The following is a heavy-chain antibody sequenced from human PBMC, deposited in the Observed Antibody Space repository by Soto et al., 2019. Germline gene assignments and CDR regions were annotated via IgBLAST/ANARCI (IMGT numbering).Heavy chain of an antibody. V-gene: IGHV3-48*03. Sequence: GGSLRLSCAASGFTFSSYEMNWVRQAPGKGLEWVSYISSSGSTIYYADSVKGRFTISRDNAKNSLYLQMNSLRAEDTAVYYCARDHKGGYYYYGMDVWGQGTTVTVSS. CDR2: ISSSGSTI. J-gene: IGHJ6*02. CDR1: GFTFSSYE. CDR3: ARDHKGGYYYYGMDV.